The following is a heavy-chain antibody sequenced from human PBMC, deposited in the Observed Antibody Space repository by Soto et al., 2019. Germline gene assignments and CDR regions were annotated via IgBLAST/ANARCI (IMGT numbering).Heavy chain of an antibody. CDR2: ISSNGGST. V-gene: IGHV3-64*01. Sequence: GGSLRLSCAASGFTFSSYAMHWVRQAPGKGLEYVSAISSNGGSTYYVNSVKGRFTISRDNSKNTLYLQMGSLRAEDMAVYYCARGSAREAFDIWGQGTMVTVSS. J-gene: IGHJ3*02. CDR1: GFTFSSYA. CDR3: ARGSAREAFDI.